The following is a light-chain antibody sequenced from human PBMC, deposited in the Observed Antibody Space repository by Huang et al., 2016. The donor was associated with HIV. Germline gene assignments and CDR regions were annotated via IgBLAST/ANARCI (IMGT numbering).Light chain of an antibody. J-gene: IGKJ4*01. CDR2: MAS. CDR3: MQSLQSLT. CDR1: QSLVHDNGYSY. V-gene: IGKV2-28*01. Sequence: DIVMTQSPLSLPVTPGEPASISCRSSQSLVHDNGYSYLDWYLQKPGQSPQVLIYMASGRGPGIPERFSGGGSGTNVTLEINRVDAEDVGTYYCMQSLQSLTFGGGTRWEIK.